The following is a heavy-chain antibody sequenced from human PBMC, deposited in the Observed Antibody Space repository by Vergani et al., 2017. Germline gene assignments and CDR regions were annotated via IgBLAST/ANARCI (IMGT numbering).Heavy chain of an antibody. D-gene: IGHD6-19*01. CDR2: ISYDGSNK. J-gene: IGHJ4*02. CDR3: ARAPGTVAGTGIDY. CDR1: GFTFSSYA. V-gene: IGHV3-30*01. Sequence: VQLVETGGGLIQPGGSLRLSCAASGFTFSSYAMHWVRQAPGKGLEWVAVISYDGSNKYYADSVKGRFTISRDNSKNTLYLQMNSLRAEDTAVYYCARAPGTVAGTGIDYWGQGTLVTVSS.